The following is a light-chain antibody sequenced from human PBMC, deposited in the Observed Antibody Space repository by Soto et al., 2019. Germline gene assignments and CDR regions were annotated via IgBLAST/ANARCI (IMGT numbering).Light chain of an antibody. J-gene: IGKJ2*01. CDR3: QQYYSTPPT. CDR1: QSVLYSSNNKNY. V-gene: IGKV4-1*01. Sequence: DIVMTQSPDSLAVSLGERATINCKSSQSVLYSSNNKNYVAWYQHKPEQPPKLLIYWASTRESGVPDRFSGSGSGTDFTLTISSLQAEDVAVYYCQQYYSTPPTFGQGTKLEIK. CDR2: WAS.